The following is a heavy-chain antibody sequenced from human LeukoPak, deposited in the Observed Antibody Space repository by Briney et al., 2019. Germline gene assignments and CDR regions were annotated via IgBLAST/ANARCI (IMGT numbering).Heavy chain of an antibody. CDR3: ARVIAAADDYYYYYMDV. CDR1: GFTFSAYW. J-gene: IGHJ6*03. Sequence: EPGGSLRLSCAASGFTFSAYWMSWVRQAPGKGLEWVANIKQDGSEKYYVDSVKGRFTISRDNAKNSLYLQMNSLRAEDTAVYYCARVIAAADDYYYYYMDVWGKGTTVTVSS. V-gene: IGHV3-7*04. CDR2: IKQDGSEK. D-gene: IGHD6-13*01.